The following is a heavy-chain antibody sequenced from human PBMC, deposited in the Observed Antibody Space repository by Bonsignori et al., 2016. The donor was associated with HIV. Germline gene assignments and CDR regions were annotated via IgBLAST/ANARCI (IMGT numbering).Heavy chain of an antibody. J-gene: IGHJ4*02. CDR3: AKVRGGYYDGSGYYYYY. Sequence: WIRQPPGKGLKWVSAISGSGGSTYYADSVKGRFTISRDNSKNTLYLQMNSLRAEDTAVYYCAKVRGGYYDGSGYYYYYWGQGTLVTVSS. CDR2: ISGSGGST. V-gene: IGHV3-23*01. D-gene: IGHD3-22*01.